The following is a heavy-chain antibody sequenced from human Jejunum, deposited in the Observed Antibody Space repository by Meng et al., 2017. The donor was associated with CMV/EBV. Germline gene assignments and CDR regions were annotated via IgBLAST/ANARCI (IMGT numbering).Heavy chain of an antibody. J-gene: IGHJ4*02. V-gene: IGHV3-30-3*01. CDR1: GFTFSNYA. CDR2: ITYDGASK. Sequence: QGQRVGFGGGVGQPGRSLRLSCAASGFTFSNYALHWVRQAPGKGLQSVAVITYDGASKYYADSVLGRFTVSRDNSNNKVYLEMNSLTPEDTAIYYCVRGSLGVQLRAGFDCWGQGTLVTVSS. CDR3: VRGSLGVQLRAGFDC. D-gene: IGHD1-26*01.